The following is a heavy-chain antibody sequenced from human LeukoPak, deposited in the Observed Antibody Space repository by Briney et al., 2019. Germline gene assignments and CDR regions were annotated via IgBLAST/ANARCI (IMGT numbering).Heavy chain of an antibody. CDR2: IKHDGGEK. V-gene: IGHV3-7*02. D-gene: IGHD5-12*01. CDR1: GFTLSGYW. Sequence: GGSLRLSCAASGFTLSGYWMSWVRQAPGKGLEWVANIKHDGGEKYYVGSVKGRFTISRDNAKDSVYLQMNSLRAGDTAVYYCVRGTGYSAYDYDFDYWGRGTLVTVSS. J-gene: IGHJ4*02. CDR3: VRGTGYSAYDYDFDY.